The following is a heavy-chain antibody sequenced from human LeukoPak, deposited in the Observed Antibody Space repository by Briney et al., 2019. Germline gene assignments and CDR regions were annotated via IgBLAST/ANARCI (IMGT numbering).Heavy chain of an antibody. CDR2: INYSGST. V-gene: IGHV4-59*01. CDR3: ARGGPYYYDSSGYFNWFDP. D-gene: IGHD3-22*01. CDR1: GDSISSYY. Sequence: SETLSLTCTVSGDSISSYYWSWIRQPPGKGLEWIGYINYSGSTNYNPSLKSRVTISEDTSKNQFSLKLSSVTAADTAVYYCARGGPYYYDSSGYFNWFDPWGQGTLVTVSS. J-gene: IGHJ5*02.